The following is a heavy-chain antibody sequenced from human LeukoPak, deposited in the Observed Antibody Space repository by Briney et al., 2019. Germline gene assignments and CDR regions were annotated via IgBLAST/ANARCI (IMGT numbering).Heavy chain of an antibody. Sequence: GSLRLSCAASGFTFRSHGMNWVRQAPGKGLEWISYISSSADRIYYADSVRGRLAISGDNDRNSLFLEMNTLRAEDTAVYYCARANPTTPIYYFDFWGRGTLVTVSS. CDR2: ISSSADRI. CDR3: ARANPTTPIYYFDF. D-gene: IGHD4-17*01. J-gene: IGHJ4*02. V-gene: IGHV3-48*01. CDR1: GFTFRSHG.